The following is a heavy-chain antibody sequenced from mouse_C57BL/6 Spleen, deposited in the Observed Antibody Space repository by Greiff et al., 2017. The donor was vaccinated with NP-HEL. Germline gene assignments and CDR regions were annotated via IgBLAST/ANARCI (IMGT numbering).Heavy chain of an antibody. CDR2: ISGGGGNT. J-gene: IGHJ2*01. CDR3: ARSDGYYENYFDY. V-gene: IGHV5-9*01. D-gene: IGHD2-3*01. CDR1: GFTFSSYT. Sequence: EVQLVESGGGLVKPGGSLKLSCAASGFTFSSYTMSWVRQTPEKRLEWVATISGGGGNTYYPDSVKGRFTISRDNAKNTLYLQMSSLRSEDTALYYCARSDGYYENYFDYWGQGTTLTVSS.